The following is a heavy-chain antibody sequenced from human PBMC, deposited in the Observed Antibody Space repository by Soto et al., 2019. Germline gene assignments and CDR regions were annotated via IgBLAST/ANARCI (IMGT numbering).Heavy chain of an antibody. CDR1: GGSISSYY. D-gene: IGHD6-19*01. CDR2: IYTSGSP. CDR3: ARGSYSSGWYFDY. Sequence: PSETLSLTCTASGGSISSYYWSWIRQPAGKGLEWIGRIYTSGSPTYNPSLKSRVTMTVDTSKNQFSLQLSSVTDADTAVYYCARGSYSSGWYFDYWGQGTLVTVSS. J-gene: IGHJ4*02. V-gene: IGHV4-4*07.